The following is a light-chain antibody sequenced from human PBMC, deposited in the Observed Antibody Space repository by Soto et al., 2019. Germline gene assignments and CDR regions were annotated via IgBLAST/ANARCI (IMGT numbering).Light chain of an antibody. Sequence: EIVLTQSPLSLPVTPGKPASISCRSSQSLLHSNGYNYVDWYLQKPGQSPQLLIYLVSNRASGVPDRFSGSGSGAEFTLTITSLQPEDFAAYSCQQTYSSPWTFGQGTKVDIK. CDR2: LVS. V-gene: IGKV2-28*01. CDR1: QSLLHSNGYNY. J-gene: IGKJ1*01. CDR3: QQTYSSPWT.